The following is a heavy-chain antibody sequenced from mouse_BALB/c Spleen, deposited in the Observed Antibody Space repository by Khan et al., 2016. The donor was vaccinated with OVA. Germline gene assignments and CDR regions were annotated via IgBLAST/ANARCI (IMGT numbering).Heavy chain of an antibody. Sequence: VQLQESGPGLVAPSQSLSITCTISGFSLTNYGVHWVRQPPGKGLEWLVVIWSDGSTTYNSALKSRLTISKDKPESQAFLKMNSLQTDDTAMYYCARQPYYHYNIMDYWGQGTTVTVSS. CDR2: IWSDGST. J-gene: IGHJ4*01. CDR3: ARQPYYHYNIMDY. V-gene: IGHV2-6-1*01. D-gene: IGHD2-10*01. CDR1: GFSLTNYG.